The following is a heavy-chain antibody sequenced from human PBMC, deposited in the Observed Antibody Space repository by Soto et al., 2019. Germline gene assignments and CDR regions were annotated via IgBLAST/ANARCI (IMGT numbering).Heavy chain of an antibody. D-gene: IGHD4-17*01. J-gene: IGHJ6*02. CDR1: GGSISSGGYS. Sequence: QLQLQEYGSGLVKPSQTLSLTCAVSGGSISSGGYSWSWIRQPPGKGLEWIGYIYHSAYTYGNPSLKSRATTSVDRSKTQFSLKLSSVTAADTAVYYCARAHCGDYGYGMDVWGQGTTVTVSS. V-gene: IGHV4-30-2*01. CDR2: IYHSAYT. CDR3: ARAHCGDYGYGMDV.